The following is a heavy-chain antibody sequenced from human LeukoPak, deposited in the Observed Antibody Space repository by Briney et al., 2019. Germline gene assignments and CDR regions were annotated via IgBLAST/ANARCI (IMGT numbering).Heavy chain of an antibody. CDR1: GYTFTGYY. D-gene: IGHD6-19*01. CDR3: ARGPTPRSTDWYSSGSTTPYDY. Sequence: GASVKVSCKASGYTFTGYYMHWVRQAPGQGLEWMGWTNPNSGGTIYAQKFQGRVTLTRDTSISTAYMEFSRLKSDDTAIYYCARGPTPRSTDWYSSGSTTPYDYWGQGSLVTVSS. J-gene: IGHJ4*02. V-gene: IGHV1-2*02. CDR2: TNPNSGGT.